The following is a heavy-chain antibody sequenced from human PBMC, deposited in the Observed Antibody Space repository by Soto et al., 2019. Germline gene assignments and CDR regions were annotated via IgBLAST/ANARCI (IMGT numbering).Heavy chain of an antibody. Sequence: QVQLVQSGAEVKKPGASVKVSCKASGYTFTSYDINWVRQAPGQGLEWMGGIIPIFGTANYAQKFQGRVTITADKSTSTAYMELSSLRSEDTAVYYCARNQLWFGELKYYYYGMDVWGQGTTVTVSS. CDR3: ARNQLWFGELKYYYYGMDV. V-gene: IGHV1-69*06. J-gene: IGHJ6*02. CDR1: GYTFTSYD. CDR2: IIPIFGTA. D-gene: IGHD3-10*01.